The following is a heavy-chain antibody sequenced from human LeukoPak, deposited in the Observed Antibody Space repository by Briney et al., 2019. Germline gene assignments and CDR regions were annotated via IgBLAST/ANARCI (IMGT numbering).Heavy chain of an antibody. D-gene: IGHD3-3*01. CDR1: GFTVSSNY. V-gene: IGHV3-66*01. Sequence: PGGSLRLSCAASGFTVSSNYMSWVRQAPGKGLEWVSVIYSGGSTYYADSVKGRFTISRDNSKNTLYLQMNSLRAEDTAVYYCAKEGTQEYYDFWSYYFDYWGQGTLVTVSS. J-gene: IGHJ4*02. CDR3: AKEGTQEYYDFWSYYFDY. CDR2: IYSGGST.